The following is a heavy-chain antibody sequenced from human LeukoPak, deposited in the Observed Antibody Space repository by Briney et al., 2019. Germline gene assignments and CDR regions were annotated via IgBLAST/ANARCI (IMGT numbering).Heavy chain of an antibody. V-gene: IGHV3-73*01. J-gene: IGHJ4*02. Sequence: GGSLRLSCAASGFTFSGSAMHWVRQASGKGLEWVGRIRSKANSYATAYAASVKGRFTISRDDSKNTAYLQMNSLKTEDTAVYYCTRRYSGSYYEVDYWGQGTLVTVSS. D-gene: IGHD1-26*01. CDR1: GFTFSGSA. CDR3: TRRYSGSYYEVDY. CDR2: IRSKANSYAT.